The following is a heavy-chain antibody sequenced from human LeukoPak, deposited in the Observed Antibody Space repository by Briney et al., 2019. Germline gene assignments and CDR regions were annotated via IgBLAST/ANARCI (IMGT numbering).Heavy chain of an antibody. Sequence: ASVKVSCKASGGTISSYGFSWVRQAPGQGLEWMGGIIPIFNTTNYAQKFQGRVTITADESTSTAYMELSSLRSEDTAVYYCARKSDYVWGSLDYWGQGTLVTVSS. D-gene: IGHD3-16*01. CDR2: IIPIFNTT. J-gene: IGHJ4*02. CDR1: GGTISSYG. V-gene: IGHV1-69*01. CDR3: ARKSDYVWGSLDY.